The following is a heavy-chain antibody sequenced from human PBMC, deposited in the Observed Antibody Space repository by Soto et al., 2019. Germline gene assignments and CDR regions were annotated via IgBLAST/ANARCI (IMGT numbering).Heavy chain of an antibody. Sequence: PGGSLRLSCAASGFTFSSYWMHWVRQAPGKGLVWVSAISGSGSNTYYIDSVKGRFTISRDKSKTTLFLQMNNLRAEDTAVYYSAKGGITLVRGSFDYWGQGALVTAPQ. CDR3: AKGGITLVRGSFDY. D-gene: IGHD3-10*01. V-gene: IGHV3-23*01. CDR2: ISGSGSNT. CDR1: GFTFSSYW. J-gene: IGHJ4*02.